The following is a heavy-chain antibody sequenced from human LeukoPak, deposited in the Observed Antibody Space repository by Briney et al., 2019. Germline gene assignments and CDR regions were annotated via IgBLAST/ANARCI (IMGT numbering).Heavy chain of an antibody. CDR2: INPNSGGT. V-gene: IGHV1-2*02. Sequence: ASVKVSFKASGYTFTGYYMHWVRQAPGQGLEWMGWINPNSGGTNYSQKFLGRVTMTRDTSISTAYMELSRLRSDDTAVYYCARGPPGLLRFLEWSCPLDYWGQGTLVTVSS. CDR3: ARGPPGLLRFLEWSCPLDY. CDR1: GYTFTGYY. D-gene: IGHD3-3*01. J-gene: IGHJ4*02.